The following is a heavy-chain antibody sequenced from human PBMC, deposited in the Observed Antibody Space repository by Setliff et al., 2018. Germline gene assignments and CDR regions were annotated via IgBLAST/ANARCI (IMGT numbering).Heavy chain of an antibody. J-gene: IGHJ6*03. Sequence: PSETLSLTCAVYGGSFSGYYWSWIRQPPGKGLEWIGEINHSGSTNYNPSLKSRVTISVXXXXXXXXXXXXXXTAADTAVYYCARAGYIYYYYYMDVWGEGTTVTVSS. V-gene: IGHV4-34*01. CDR1: GGSFSGYY. CDR2: INHSGST. D-gene: IGHD5-18*01. CDR3: ARAGYIYYYYYMDV.